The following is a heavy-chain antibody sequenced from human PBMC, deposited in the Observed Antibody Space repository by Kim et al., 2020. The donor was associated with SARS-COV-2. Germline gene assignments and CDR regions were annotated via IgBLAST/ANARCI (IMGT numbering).Heavy chain of an antibody. J-gene: IGHJ6*03. CDR2: ISSSGSTI. V-gene: IGHV3-11*01. CDR3: ARDPRGKGTSYYYYYMDV. Sequence: GGSLRLSCAASGFTFSDYYMSWIRQAPGKGLEWVSYISSSGSTIYYADSVKGRFTISRDNAKNSLYLQMNSLRAEDTAVYYCARDPRGKGTSYYYYYMDVWGKGTTVTVSS. CDR1: GFTFSDYY.